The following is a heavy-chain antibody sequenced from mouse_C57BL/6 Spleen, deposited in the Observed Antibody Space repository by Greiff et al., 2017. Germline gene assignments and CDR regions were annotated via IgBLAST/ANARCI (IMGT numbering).Heavy chain of an antibody. CDR1: GYTFTSYW. CDR3: ARIYGSSPLYFDV. D-gene: IGHD1-1*01. CDR2: IHPNSGST. Sequence: VQLQQPGAELVKPGASVKLSCKASGYTFTSYWMHWVKQRPGQGLEWIGMIHPNSGSTNYNEKFKSKATLTVDKSSSTAYMQLSSLTSEDSAVYYCARIYGSSPLYFDVWGTGTTVTVSS. J-gene: IGHJ1*03. V-gene: IGHV1-64*01.